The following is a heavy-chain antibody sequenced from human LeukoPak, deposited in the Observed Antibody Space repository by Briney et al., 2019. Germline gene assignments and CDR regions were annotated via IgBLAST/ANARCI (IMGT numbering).Heavy chain of an antibody. J-gene: IGHJ4*02. D-gene: IGHD6-13*01. Sequence: EGSLRLSCAASGFTFSNVWMSWVRQAPGEGLEWVGRIKSKTDGGTTDYAAPVKGRFTIPRDDSKNTLFLQMNGLKIEDTAVYYCTTVSREDSSSDYWGQGTLVTVSS. V-gene: IGHV3-15*01. CDR2: IKSKTDGGTT. CDR1: GFTFSNVW. CDR3: TTVSREDSSSDY.